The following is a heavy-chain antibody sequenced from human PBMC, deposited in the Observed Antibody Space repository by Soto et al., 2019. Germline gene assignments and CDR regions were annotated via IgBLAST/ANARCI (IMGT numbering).Heavy chain of an antibody. J-gene: IGHJ4*02. CDR3: ARNVNSGLDY. CDR1: GYTFTTYY. V-gene: IGHV1-46*01. D-gene: IGHD1-26*01. Sequence: VSCKASGYTFTTYYLHWVRQAPGQGLEWMGFINPSGGSTSYALKFQGRVTMTTDTSTSTLYMELSSLRSEDTAVYYCARNVNSGLDYWGQGSLVTVSS. CDR2: INPSGGST.